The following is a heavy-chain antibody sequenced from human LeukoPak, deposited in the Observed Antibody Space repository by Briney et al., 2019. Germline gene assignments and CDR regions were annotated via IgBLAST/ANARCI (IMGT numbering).Heavy chain of an antibody. D-gene: IGHD3-16*02. CDR1: GGSISSYY. Sequence: SETLSLTCTVSGGSISSYYWSWIRQPPGKGLEWIGYIYYSGSTNYNPSLKSRVTISVDTSKNQFSLKLSSVTAADTAVYYCARAFNEGDYVWGSYRYTGFDYWGQGTLVTVSS. V-gene: IGHV4-59*12. CDR3: ARAFNEGDYVWGSYRYTGFDY. J-gene: IGHJ4*02. CDR2: IYYSGST.